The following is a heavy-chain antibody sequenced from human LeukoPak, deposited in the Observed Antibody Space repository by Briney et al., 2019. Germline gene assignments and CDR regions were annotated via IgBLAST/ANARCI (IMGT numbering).Heavy chain of an antibody. V-gene: IGHV4-59*01. Sequence: SETLSLTCTVSGGSISSYYWSWIRQPPGKGLEWIGYIYYSGSTNYNPSLKSRVTISVDTSKNQFSLKLSSVTAADTAVYYCARDIPNSSSWYAGYYYYYGMDVWGQGTTVTVSS. CDR2: IYYSGST. J-gene: IGHJ6*02. D-gene: IGHD6-13*01. CDR3: ARDIPNSSSWYAGYYYYYGMDV. CDR1: GGSISSYY.